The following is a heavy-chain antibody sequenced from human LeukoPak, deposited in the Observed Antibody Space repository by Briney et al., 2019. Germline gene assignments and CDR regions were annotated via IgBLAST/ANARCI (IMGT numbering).Heavy chain of an antibody. CDR3: ASFGISWRSSY. D-gene: IGHD2-21*01. Sequence: GGSLRLSRAASGFSFSSHWVHWVRQAPGKGLVWVSRISDDGSYASNVDSVKGRFTISRDNVNNMLYLHMNSLRAEDTAVYYCASFGISWRSSYWGQGTLVTVSS. CDR2: ISDDGSYA. V-gene: IGHV3-74*01. CDR1: GFSFSSHW. J-gene: IGHJ4*02.